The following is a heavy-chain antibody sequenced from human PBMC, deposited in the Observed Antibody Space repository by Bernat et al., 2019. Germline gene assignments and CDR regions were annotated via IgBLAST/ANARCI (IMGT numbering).Heavy chain of an antibody. V-gene: IGHV4-59*01. CDR1: GGSISSYY. CDR3: ARELMYDYIWGSYRDSWFDP. CDR2: IYYSGST. J-gene: IGHJ5*02. D-gene: IGHD3-16*02. Sequence: QVQLQESGPGLVKPSETLSLTCTVSGGSISSYYWSWIRQPPGKGLEWIGYIYYSGSTNYNPSLKSRVTISVDTSKNQFSLKLSSVTAADTAVYYCARELMYDYIWGSYRDSWFDPWGQGTLVTVSS.